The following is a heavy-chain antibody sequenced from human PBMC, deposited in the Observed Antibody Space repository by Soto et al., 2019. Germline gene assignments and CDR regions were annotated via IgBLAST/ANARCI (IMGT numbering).Heavy chain of an antibody. CDR3: ARILDYDILTGYPLNWFDP. D-gene: IGHD3-9*01. CDR1: GGTFSSYA. Sequence: ASVKVSCKASGGTFSSYAISWVRQAPGQRLEWMGGIIPIFGTANYAQKFQGRVTITADESTSTAYMELSSLRSEDTAVYYCARILDYDILTGYPLNWFDPWGQGTLVTVSS. CDR2: IIPIFGTA. V-gene: IGHV1-69*13. J-gene: IGHJ5*02.